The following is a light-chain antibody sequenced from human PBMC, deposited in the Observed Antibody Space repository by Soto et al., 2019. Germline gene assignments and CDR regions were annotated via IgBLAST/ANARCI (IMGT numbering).Light chain of an antibody. V-gene: IGKV3-15*01. J-gene: IGKJ4*01. Sequence: EIVMTQSPATLSVSPGERATLSCRASQGIGDTLAWYQHKPGQTPRLLIYDTSTRATGVQTRFSGSRSGAEFTLTIKSLQSEDFAVYYCKPYNNWPLTFGGGTKVDIK. CDR3: KPYNNWPLT. CDR2: DTS. CDR1: QGIGDT.